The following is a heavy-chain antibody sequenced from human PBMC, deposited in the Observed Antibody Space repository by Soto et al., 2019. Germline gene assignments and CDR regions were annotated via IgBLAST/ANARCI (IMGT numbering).Heavy chain of an antibody. J-gene: IGHJ5*02. D-gene: IGHD2-21*01. CDR3: VCGPCGGECYPPES. V-gene: IGHV4-30-4*01. CDR2: IYYSSTT. CDR1: GDSISSGDYY. Sequence: PSETLSLTCIVSGDSISSGDYYWSWIRQPPGKGLEWIGYIYYSSTTYYNPSLKSRVTISVDKSKNHFSLELTSVTAADTAVYYCVCGPCGGECYPPESWGQGTLVPVSS.